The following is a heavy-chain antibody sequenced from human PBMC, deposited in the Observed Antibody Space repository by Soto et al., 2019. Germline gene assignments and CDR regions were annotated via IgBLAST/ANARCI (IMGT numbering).Heavy chain of an antibody. CDR1: GYSFTSDW. CDR2: IDPSDSYT. D-gene: IGHD2-21*01. Sequence: ESLNISCKGSGYSFTSDWISWVRQMPGKGLEWMGRIDPSDSYTNYSPFFQGHVTISTDKSITTSYLQWSSLKASDTAMYYCARGSLAPWPNWFAPWGQGTLVTVSS. J-gene: IGHJ5*02. CDR3: ARGSLAPWPNWFAP. V-gene: IGHV5-10-1*01.